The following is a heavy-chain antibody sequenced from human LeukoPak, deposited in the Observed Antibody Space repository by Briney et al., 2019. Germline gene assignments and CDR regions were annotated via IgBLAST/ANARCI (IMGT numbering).Heavy chain of an antibody. CDR3: AKDAGNDYVWGSYRSHAFDI. CDR2: IFYDGDSK. Sequence: GGSLRLSCAASGFTFSNYAMHWVRQAPGKGLEWVGVIFYDGDSKHYADSVKGRFTISRDNAKNSLYLQMNSLRAEDTAVYYCAKDAGNDYVWGSYRSHAFDIWGQGTMVTVSS. CDR1: GFTFSNYA. V-gene: IGHV3-30-3*01. J-gene: IGHJ3*02. D-gene: IGHD3-16*02.